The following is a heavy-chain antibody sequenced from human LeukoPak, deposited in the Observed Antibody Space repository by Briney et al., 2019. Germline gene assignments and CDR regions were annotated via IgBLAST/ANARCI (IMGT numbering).Heavy chain of an antibody. D-gene: IGHD5-24*01. CDR2: VSSHGNDG. J-gene: IGHJ4*02. CDR1: EFTFSHFA. Sequence: QPGGSLRLSCAVSEFTFSHFAMHWVRQAPGKGLEWVAVVSSHGNDGYYADSVKGRFTISRDNSKNTLYLQIDSLRAEGTAIYYCTRDAYNFNDFDYWGQGTLVTVSS. V-gene: IGHV3-30*01. CDR3: TRDAYNFNDFDY.